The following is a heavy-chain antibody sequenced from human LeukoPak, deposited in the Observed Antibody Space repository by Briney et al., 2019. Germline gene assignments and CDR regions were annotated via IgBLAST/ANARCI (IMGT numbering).Heavy chain of an antibody. CDR2: FYYSGST. Sequence: KPSETPSLPCPVSGGPIHSSNYYWGWIRPPPGKGVEWVGSFYYSGSTYYNPSLKSRVTISVDTSKNQFSLKLSSVTAADTAVYYCARHPVVMAARGMIDDWGQGTLVVVSS. J-gene: IGHJ4*02. D-gene: IGHD2-21*02. V-gene: IGHV4-39*01. CDR1: GGPIHSSNYY. CDR3: ARHPVVMAARGMIDD.